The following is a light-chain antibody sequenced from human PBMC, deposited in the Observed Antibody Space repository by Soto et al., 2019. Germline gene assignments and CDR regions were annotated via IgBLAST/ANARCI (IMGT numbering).Light chain of an antibody. CDR2: DAS. J-gene: IGKJ2*01. CDR3: QQYENVPT. CDR1: QDISTS. Sequence: DIQLTQSPSSLSASIGDSVTITCQARQDISTSLNWYHRRPGKAPKLLITDASTLQTGVPPRFRGSGAGTDFSFTISRLQPEDFGEYYCQQYENVPTFGQGTKVKIK. V-gene: IGKV1-33*01.